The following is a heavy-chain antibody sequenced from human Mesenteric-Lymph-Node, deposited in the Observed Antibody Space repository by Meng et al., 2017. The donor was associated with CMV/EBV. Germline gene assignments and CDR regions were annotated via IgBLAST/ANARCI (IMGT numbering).Heavy chain of an antibody. CDR3: ARDPGYCTSSSCYLGRFDY. CDR2: TYYMSEWNN. V-gene: IGHV6-1*01. Sequence: SQTLSLTCAISGDSVSSYSVAWNWIRQSPSRGLEWLGRTYYMSEWNNDYAESVKSRITINPDTSRNQFSLQLKSVTPEDTAVYYCARDPGYCTSSSCYLGRFDYWGQGSLVTVSS. CDR1: GDSVSSYSVA. D-gene: IGHD2-2*01. J-gene: IGHJ4*02.